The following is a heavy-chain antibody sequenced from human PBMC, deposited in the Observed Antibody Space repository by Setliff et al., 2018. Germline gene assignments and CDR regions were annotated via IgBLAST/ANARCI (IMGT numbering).Heavy chain of an antibody. CDR3: ARDSVTLAQLERRGGWHYYGMGV. J-gene: IGHJ6*01. CDR1: GGTFSGYA. D-gene: IGHD1-1*01. CDR2: ITPIFETA. Sequence: SVKVSCKASGGTFSGYAFSWVRQAPGQGLEWMGGITPIFETAHYAEKFRDRVTITADKSTTTIHMELSSLISEDTAVYFCARDSVTLAQLERRGGWHYYGMGVWG. V-gene: IGHV1-69*06.